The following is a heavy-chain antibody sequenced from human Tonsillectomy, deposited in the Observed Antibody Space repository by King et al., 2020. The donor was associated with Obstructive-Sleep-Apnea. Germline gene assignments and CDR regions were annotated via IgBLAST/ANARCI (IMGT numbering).Heavy chain of an antibody. CDR3: ARLEGIMGATSLSPYFDY. CDR2: VFPDDSDT. V-gene: IGHV5-51*01. Sequence: DVQLVQSGAEVKKPGESLKISCEGSGYTFTTYWIAWVRQMPGRGLEWMGIVFPDDSDTRHSPSFQGQVTISADKSISTAYLQWSSLKASDTAIYYCARLEGIMGATSLSPYFDYWGQGTLVTVSS. D-gene: IGHD1-26*01. CDR1: GYTFTTYW. J-gene: IGHJ4*02.